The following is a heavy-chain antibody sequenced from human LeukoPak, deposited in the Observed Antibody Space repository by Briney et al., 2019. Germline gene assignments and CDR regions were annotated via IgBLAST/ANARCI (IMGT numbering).Heavy chain of an antibody. Sequence: ASVTVSCTASGYGFVSYYFNWVRQAPGQGLEWMGSISGYNGHTNFAQKFQGRVTMTTDTATCTAYMEMRSLTSDDTAMYFCARGCVHLLIDSWGQGTLVTVSS. CDR1: GYGFVSYY. CDR2: ISGYNGHT. D-gene: IGHD2-8*01. CDR3: ARGCVHLLIDS. V-gene: IGHV1-18*01. J-gene: IGHJ4*02.